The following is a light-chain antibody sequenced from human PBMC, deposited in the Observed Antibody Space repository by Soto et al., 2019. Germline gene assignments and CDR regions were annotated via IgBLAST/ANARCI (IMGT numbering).Light chain of an antibody. J-gene: IGKJ1*01. CDR1: QTIGTW. Sequence: DIQMTQSPSTLYACVGARVTITCRASQTIGTWLAWYQQKPGKAPKLLIYKASTLESGVPSRFSGSGSGTEFTLTISSLQPEDFATYYCQQHNSYSETFGQGTKVEI. V-gene: IGKV1-5*03. CDR3: QQHNSYSET. CDR2: KAS.